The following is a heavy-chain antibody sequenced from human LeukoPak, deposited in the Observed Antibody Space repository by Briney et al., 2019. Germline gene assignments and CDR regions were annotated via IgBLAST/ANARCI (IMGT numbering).Heavy chain of an antibody. CDR2: IYPGDSDT. CDR1: GYSFTSYW. CDR3: ARLGVVPAARNGVGY. V-gene: IGHV5-51*01. J-gene: IGHJ4*02. D-gene: IGHD2-2*01. Sequence: GESLKISCKGSGYSFTSYWIGWVRQMPGKGLEWMGIIYPGDSDTRYSPSFQGQVTISADKSISTAYLQWSSLKASDTAMYYCARLGVVPAARNGVGYWGQGTLVTVSS.